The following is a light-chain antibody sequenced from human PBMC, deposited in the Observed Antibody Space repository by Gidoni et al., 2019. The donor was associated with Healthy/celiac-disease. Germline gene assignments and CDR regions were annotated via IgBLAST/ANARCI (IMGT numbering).Light chain of an antibody. J-gene: IGLJ3*02. CDR2: DTN. V-gene: IGLV8-61*01. CDR3: VLYMSSGISV. Sequence: QTVVTQEPSFSVSPGGTVTLTCGLSTGAVSTSYYPCWDQQPPGQAPRTLIYDTNTRSSGVPDRFSGSILGNKAALTISGAQAEDEADYYCVLYMSSGISVFGGGTKLTVL. CDR1: TGAVSTSYY.